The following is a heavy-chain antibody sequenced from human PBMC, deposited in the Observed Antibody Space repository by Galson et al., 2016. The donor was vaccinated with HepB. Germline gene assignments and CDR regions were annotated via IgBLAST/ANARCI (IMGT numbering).Heavy chain of an antibody. V-gene: IGHV4-30-2*01. CDR3: ARNNDYDSSGYYPDY. Sequence: TLSLTCAVSGGSISSRDYSWSWIRQPPGKGLEWIGYIYHSGTTSYNPSLKSRVTISADRPKNQFSLKLSSVTAADTAVYFCARNNDYDSSGYYPDYWGQGTLVTVSS. J-gene: IGHJ4*02. CDR1: GGSISSRDYS. D-gene: IGHD3-22*01. CDR2: IYHSGTT.